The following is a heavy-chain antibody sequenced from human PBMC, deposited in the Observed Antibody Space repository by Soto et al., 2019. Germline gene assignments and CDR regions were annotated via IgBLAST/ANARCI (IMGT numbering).Heavy chain of an antibody. Sequence: SETLSLTCTVSGGSISSYYWSWIRQPPGKGLEWIGYIYYSGSTNYNPSLKSRVTISVDTSKNQFSLKLSSVTAADTAVYYCARYAGQPYSSSWYSRNPDYWGQGTLVTVSS. V-gene: IGHV4-59*01. CDR1: GGSISSYY. J-gene: IGHJ4*02. CDR2: IYYSGST. D-gene: IGHD6-13*01. CDR3: ARYAGQPYSSSWYSRNPDY.